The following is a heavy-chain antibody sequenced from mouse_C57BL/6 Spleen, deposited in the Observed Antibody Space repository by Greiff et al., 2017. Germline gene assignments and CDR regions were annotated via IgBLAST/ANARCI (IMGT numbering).Heavy chain of an antibody. CDR1: GYTFTSYW. CDR2: IDPSDSYT. CDR3: ARSELFAY. Sequence: QVQLQQSGAELVMPGASVKLSCKASGYTFTSYWMHWVKQRPGQGLEWIGEIDPSDSYTNYNQKFKGKSTLTVDKSSSTAYMQLSSLTSEDSAVYYCARSELFAYWGQGTLVTVSA. J-gene: IGHJ3*01. V-gene: IGHV1-69*01.